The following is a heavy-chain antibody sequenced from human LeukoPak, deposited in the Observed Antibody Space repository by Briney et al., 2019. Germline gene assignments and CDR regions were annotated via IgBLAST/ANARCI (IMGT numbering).Heavy chain of an antibody. CDR2: INPTSGYI. V-gene: IGHV3-21*01. D-gene: IGHD3-10*01. CDR3: ARFVEAHTYYFDY. J-gene: IGHJ4*02. Sequence: GGSLRLTCAASGFTFTSYTMNWVRQAPGKGLEWVSSINPTSGYIYYSDSVKGRFTISRDNAKKSFYLQMNSLRAEDTAVYYCARFVEAHTYYFDYWGQGTLVAVSS. CDR1: GFTFTSYT.